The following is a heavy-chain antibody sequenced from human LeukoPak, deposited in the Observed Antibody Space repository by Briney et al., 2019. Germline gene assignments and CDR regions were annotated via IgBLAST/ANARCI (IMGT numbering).Heavy chain of an antibody. CDR1: GGSISSSSYY. J-gene: IGHJ4*02. V-gene: IGHV4-61*05. CDR3: ARGSTSWDS. D-gene: IGHD2-2*01. CDR2: IYYSGST. Sequence: SETLSLTCTVSGGSISSSSYYWSWIRQPPGKGLEWIGNIYYSGSTNYNPSLKSRVTISLDTSKNQFSLRLTSVTAADTSVYYCARGSTSWDSWGQGTLVTVSS.